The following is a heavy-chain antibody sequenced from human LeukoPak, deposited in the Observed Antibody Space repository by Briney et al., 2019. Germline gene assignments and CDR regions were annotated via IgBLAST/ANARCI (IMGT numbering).Heavy chain of an antibody. CDR2: ISSSSSYI. CDR3: ARDTMNWDESENQYYYYGMDV. V-gene: IGHV3-21*01. D-gene: IGHD7-27*01. CDR1: GFTFSSYS. Sequence: PGGSLRLSCAASGFTFSSYSMNWVRQAPGKGLEWVSSISSSSSYIYYADSVKGRFTISRDNAKNSLYLQMNSLRAEDTAVYYCARDTMNWDESENQYYYYGMDVWGQGTTVTVSS. J-gene: IGHJ6*02.